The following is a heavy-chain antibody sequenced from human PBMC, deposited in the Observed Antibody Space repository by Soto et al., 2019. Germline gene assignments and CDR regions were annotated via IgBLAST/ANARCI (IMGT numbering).Heavy chain of an antibody. D-gene: IGHD1-26*01. CDR1: GFTFSSYW. Sequence: GGSLRLSCAASGFTFSSYWMSWVRQAPGKGLEWVANIKQDGSEKYYVDSVKGRFTISRDNAKNSLYLQMNSLRAEDTAVYYCARVEGSGSYGGGYYYYGMDVWGQGTTVTVSS. V-gene: IGHV3-7*05. CDR3: ARVEGSGSYGGGYYYYGMDV. CDR2: IKQDGSEK. J-gene: IGHJ6*02.